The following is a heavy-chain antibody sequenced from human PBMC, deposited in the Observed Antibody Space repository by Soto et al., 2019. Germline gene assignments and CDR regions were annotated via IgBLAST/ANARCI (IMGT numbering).Heavy chain of an antibody. CDR2: ISGSGGST. V-gene: IGHV3-23*01. CDR3: AKGISSRPPYGMDV. J-gene: IGHJ6*02. CDR1: GFTFSSYA. D-gene: IGHD6-13*01. Sequence: GGSLRLSCAASGFTFSSYAMSRVRQAPGKGLGWVSAISGSGGSTYYADSVKGRFTISRDNSKNTLYLQMNSLRAEDTAVYYCAKGISSRPPYGMDVWGQGTTVTVSS.